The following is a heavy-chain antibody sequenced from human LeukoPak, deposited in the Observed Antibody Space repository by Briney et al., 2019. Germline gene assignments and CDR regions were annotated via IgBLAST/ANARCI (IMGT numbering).Heavy chain of an antibody. CDR1: GFTFSSYA. V-gene: IGHV3-30-3*01. D-gene: IGHD3-10*01. CDR2: ISYDGSNK. CDR3: ARDVPAISGSYYYFDY. J-gene: IGHJ4*02. Sequence: PGGSLRLSCAASGFTFSSYAMHWVRQAPGKGLEWVAVISYDGSNKYYADSVKGRFTISRDNSKNTLYLQMNSLRAEDTAVYYCARDVPAISGSYYYFDYWGQGTLVTVSS.